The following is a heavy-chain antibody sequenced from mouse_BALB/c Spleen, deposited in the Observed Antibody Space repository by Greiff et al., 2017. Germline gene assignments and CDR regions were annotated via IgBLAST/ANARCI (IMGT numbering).Heavy chain of an antibody. CDR3: AREGYGFDY. CDR2: INPSTGYT. V-gene: IGHV1-7*01. Sequence: QVQLQQSGAELAKPGASVKMSCKASGYTFTSYWMHWVKQRPGQGLEWIGYINPSTGYTEYNQKFKDKATLTADKSSSTAYMQLSSLTSEDSAVYYCAREGYGFDYWGQGTTLTVSS. CDR1: GYTFTSYW. D-gene: IGHD3-1*01. J-gene: IGHJ2*01.